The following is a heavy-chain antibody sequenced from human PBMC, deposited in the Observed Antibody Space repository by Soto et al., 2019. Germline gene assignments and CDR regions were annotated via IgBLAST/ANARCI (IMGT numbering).Heavy chain of an antibody. V-gene: IGHV4-31*03. D-gene: IGHD6-13*01. Sequence: SETLSLTCTFSGGSISSGGYYLNWIRQHPGKGLEWIGYIYYIGSTYYNPSLKSRVTISVDTSKNQFSLKLTSVIAADTAVYYCARHVHSSSWGIEVWGQGTTVTVSS. J-gene: IGHJ6*02. CDR3: ARHVHSSSWGIEV. CDR2: IYYIGST. CDR1: GGSISSGGYY.